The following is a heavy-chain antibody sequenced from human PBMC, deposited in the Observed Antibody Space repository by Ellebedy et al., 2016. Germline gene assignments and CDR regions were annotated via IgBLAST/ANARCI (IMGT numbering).Heavy chain of an antibody. D-gene: IGHD4-17*01. J-gene: IGHJ4*02. CDR3: ARAYGGGFDY. V-gene: IGHV3-74*01. Sequence: GGSLRLSCAASGLTFSNYAMSWVRQVPGKGLVWVSFITSEGSSTTYADSVKGRFTISRDNAKNTLYLQMNSLRAEDTAVYFCARAYGGGFDYWGQGTLVTVSS. CDR2: ITSEGSST. CDR1: GLTFSNYA.